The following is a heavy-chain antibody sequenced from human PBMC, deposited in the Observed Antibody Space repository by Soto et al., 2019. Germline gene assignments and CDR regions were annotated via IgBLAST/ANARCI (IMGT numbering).Heavy chain of an antibody. J-gene: IGHJ3*01. CDR3: ARDQLYYNDISGRPLNAFDV. CDR2: ISGSGGST. D-gene: IGHD3-22*01. Sequence: GGSLRLSCAASGFTFSSYAMSWVRQAPGKGLEWVSAISGSGGSTYYADSVRGRFTISRDNSKNTLYLQMNSLRAEDTAVYYCARDQLYYNDISGRPLNAFDVWGQGTMVTVSS. CDR1: GFTFSSYA. V-gene: IGHV3-23*01.